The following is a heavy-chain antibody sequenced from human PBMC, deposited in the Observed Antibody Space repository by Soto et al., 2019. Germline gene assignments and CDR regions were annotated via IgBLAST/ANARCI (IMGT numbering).Heavy chain of an antibody. Sequence: EVQLLESGGGLVQPGGSLRLSCAASGFTFSSYAMSWVRQAPGKGLEWVSAISGSGGSTYYADSVKGRFTISRDNSKNTLYLQMNSLRAEDTAVYYCAKSTLECSSTSCYYYYYGMDVWGQGTTVTVSS. D-gene: IGHD2-2*01. CDR2: ISGSGGST. CDR3: AKSTLECSSTSCYYYYYGMDV. CDR1: GFTFSSYA. V-gene: IGHV3-23*01. J-gene: IGHJ6*02.